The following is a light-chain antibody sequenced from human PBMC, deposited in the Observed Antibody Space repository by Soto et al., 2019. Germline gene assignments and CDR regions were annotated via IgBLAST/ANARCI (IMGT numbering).Light chain of an antibody. J-gene: IGKJ3*01. CDR1: QSVSSSY. CDR3: QQYGSSPLFT. Sequence: EIVLTQSPGTLSLSPGERATLSCRASQSVSSSYLAWYQQKPGQAPRLLIYGASSRATGIPDRFSGSGSGTHFTLTFSRLEPEDFAAYYCQQYGSSPLFTFGPGTKVDIK. V-gene: IGKV3-20*01. CDR2: GAS.